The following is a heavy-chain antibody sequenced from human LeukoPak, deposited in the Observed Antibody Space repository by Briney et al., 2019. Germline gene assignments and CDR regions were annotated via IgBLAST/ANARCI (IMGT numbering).Heavy chain of an antibody. J-gene: IGHJ3*02. D-gene: IGHD2-2*01. Sequence: GGSLRLSCAASGFPFSSYAMHWVRQAPGKGLEWVALISYDGNNKYYADSVKGRFTISRDNSKNTLFLQMNSLRAEDTAVYYCARARYCSSISCREAFDIWGQGTMVTVSS. V-gene: IGHV3-30-3*01. CDR3: ARARYCSSISCREAFDI. CDR1: GFPFSSYA. CDR2: ISYDGNNK.